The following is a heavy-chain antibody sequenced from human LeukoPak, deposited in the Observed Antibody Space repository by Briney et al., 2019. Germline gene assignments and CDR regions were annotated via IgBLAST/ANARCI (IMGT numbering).Heavy chain of an antibody. Sequence: PGRSLRLSCAASGFTFSSYAMHWVRQAPGKGLEWVAVISYDGSNKYYADSVKGRFTISRDNSKNTLCLQMNSLRAEDTAVYYCARDQAVQDYYGSGSYYYYGMDVWGQGTTVTVSS. CDR3: ARDQAVQDYYGSGSYYYYGMDV. V-gene: IGHV3-30-3*01. CDR2: ISYDGSNK. CDR1: GFTFSSYA. D-gene: IGHD3-10*01. J-gene: IGHJ6*02.